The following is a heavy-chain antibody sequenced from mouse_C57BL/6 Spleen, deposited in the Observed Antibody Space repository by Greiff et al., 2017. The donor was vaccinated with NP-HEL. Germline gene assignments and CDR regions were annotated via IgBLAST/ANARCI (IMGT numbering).Heavy chain of an antibody. V-gene: IGHV1-42*01. Sequence: EVKLQESGPELVKPGASVKISCKASGYSFTGYYMNWVKQSPEKSLEWIGEINPSTGGTTYNQKFKAKATLTVDKSSSTAYMQLKSLTSEDSAVYYCANKLVYAMDYWGQGTSVTVSS. CDR3: ANKLVYAMDY. J-gene: IGHJ4*01. CDR2: INPSTGGT. CDR1: GYSFTGYY. D-gene: IGHD4-1*01.